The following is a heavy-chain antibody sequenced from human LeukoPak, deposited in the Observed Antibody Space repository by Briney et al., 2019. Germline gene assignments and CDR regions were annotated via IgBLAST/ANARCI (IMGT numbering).Heavy chain of an antibody. D-gene: IGHD1-14*01. Sequence: GGSLRLSCAASGFTFSNYAMSWVRQAPGKGLEWVSAISGSGDSTYHADSVRGRFTISRDSAKNSLYLQMNSLRAEDTAVYYCARARSGYYFDYWGQGTLVTVSS. CDR2: ISGSGDST. CDR3: ARARSGYYFDY. J-gene: IGHJ4*02. V-gene: IGHV3-23*01. CDR1: GFTFSNYA.